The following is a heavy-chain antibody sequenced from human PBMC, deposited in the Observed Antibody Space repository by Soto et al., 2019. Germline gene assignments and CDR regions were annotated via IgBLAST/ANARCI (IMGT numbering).Heavy chain of an antibody. CDR1: GGSLSGYY. D-gene: IGHD5-12*01. V-gene: IGHV4-34*01. CDR2: VKDGGHT. Sequence: QVQLQQWGAGLLKPSETLSLNCAVTGGSLSGYYWSWIRQPPGKGLEWIGEVKDGGHTNYSPSLRGPVTISAATSTNQSSLSLNSVTAADTGVYYCARGQEGVVAPHWYQGSLVTVSS. J-gene: IGHJ4*02. CDR3: ARGQEGVVAPH.